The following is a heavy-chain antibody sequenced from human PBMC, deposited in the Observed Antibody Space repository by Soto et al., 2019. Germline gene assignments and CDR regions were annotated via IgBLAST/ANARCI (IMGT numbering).Heavy chain of an antibody. J-gene: IGHJ6*03. D-gene: IGHD7-27*01. CDR3: ARESNVGKNDYYYMDV. V-gene: IGHV4-59*01. Sequence: QVQLQESGPGLVKPSETLSLTCTVSGGSISSYYWSWIRQPPGKGLEWIGYIYYSGSTNYNPSLKSRVTISVDTSKNQSSLKLSSVTAADTAVYYCARESNVGKNDYYYMDVWGKGTTVTVSS. CDR1: GGSISSYY. CDR2: IYYSGST.